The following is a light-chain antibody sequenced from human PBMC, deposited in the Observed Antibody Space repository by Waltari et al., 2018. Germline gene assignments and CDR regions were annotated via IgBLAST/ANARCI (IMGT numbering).Light chain of an antibody. J-gene: IGLJ2*01. CDR3: CSYAGSTTWL. CDR1: NSDVGHYNL. V-gene: IGLV2-23*02. CDR2: EVN. Sequence: QSALTQPAPVSGSPGQSITISSTGSNSDVGHYNLLSWYQQHPGKAPKLLLYEVNQRPSGVSSRFSGSKSGITASLTISGLQAEDEADFYCCSYAGSTTWLFGGGTRLTVL.